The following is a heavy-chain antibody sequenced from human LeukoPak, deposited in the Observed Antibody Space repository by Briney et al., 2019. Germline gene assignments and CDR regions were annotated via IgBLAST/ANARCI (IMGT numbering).Heavy chain of an antibody. J-gene: IGHJ5*02. CDR2: ISGSGGST. V-gene: IGHV3-23*01. Sequence: PGASLRLSRAASGFTFSSYAMSWVRQAPGKGLEWVSAISGSGGSTYYADSVKGRFTISRDNSKNTLYLQMNSLRAEDTAVYYCAKVGNCTNGVCYTYWFDPWGQGTLVTVSS. CDR1: GFTFSSYA. CDR3: AKVGNCTNGVCYTYWFDP. D-gene: IGHD2-8*01.